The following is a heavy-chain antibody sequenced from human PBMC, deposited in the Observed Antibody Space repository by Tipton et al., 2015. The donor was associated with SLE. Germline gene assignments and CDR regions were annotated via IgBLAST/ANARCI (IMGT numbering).Heavy chain of an antibody. CDR2: VYYTGNT. CDR3: ARDEYRYDTTGYHLLGHFDF. CDR1: GASIGSGGYS. Sequence: TLSLTCAVSGASIGSGGYSWNWIRQPPGMGLEWVGTVYYTGNTFYNPSLKSRVTISVDTYKNQFSLNLSSVTAADTAVYYCARDEYRYDTTGYHLLGHFDFWGQGTLVTVSS. V-gene: IGHV4-39*07. D-gene: IGHD3-22*01. J-gene: IGHJ4*02.